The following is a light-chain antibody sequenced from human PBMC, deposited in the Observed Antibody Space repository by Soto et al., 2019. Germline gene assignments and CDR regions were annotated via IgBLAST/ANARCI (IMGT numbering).Light chain of an antibody. Sequence: QLVLTQSPSASASLGASVKLTCTLSSGHSSYAIAWHQQQPEKGPRYLMKLNSDGSHSKGDGIPDRFSGSSSGAERYLTISSLQSEDEADYYCQTWGTGIHVFGGGIKVTVL. V-gene: IGLV4-69*01. CDR3: QTWGTGIHV. CDR2: LNSDGSH. J-gene: IGLJ3*02. CDR1: SGHSSYA.